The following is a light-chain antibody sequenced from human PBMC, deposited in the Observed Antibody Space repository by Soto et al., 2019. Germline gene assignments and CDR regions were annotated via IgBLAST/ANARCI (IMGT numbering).Light chain of an antibody. V-gene: IGKV1-5*03. Sequence: DIQMTQSPSTLSASVGDRVTITCRASQSISSWLAWYQQKPGKPPKLLIYKASSLKTGVPSRFSGSGSGTEFTLTISSLQPDDFATYYCQQYNSFPTFGQGTKVEIK. J-gene: IGKJ1*01. CDR3: QQYNSFPT. CDR2: KAS. CDR1: QSISSW.